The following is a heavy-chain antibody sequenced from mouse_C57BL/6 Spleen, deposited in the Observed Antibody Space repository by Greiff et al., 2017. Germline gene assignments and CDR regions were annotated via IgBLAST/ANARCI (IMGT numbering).Heavy chain of an antibody. CDR1: GYAFTNYL. Sequence: VQLQQSGAELVRPGTSVKVSCKASGYAFTNYLIEWVKQRPGQGLEWIGVINPGSGGTNYNEKFKGKATLTADKSSSTAYMQLSSLTSEDSAVXFCARWDYGNLYYYAMDYWGQGTSVTVSS. V-gene: IGHV1-54*01. CDR2: INPGSGGT. D-gene: IGHD2-1*01. CDR3: ARWDYGNLYYYAMDY. J-gene: IGHJ4*01.